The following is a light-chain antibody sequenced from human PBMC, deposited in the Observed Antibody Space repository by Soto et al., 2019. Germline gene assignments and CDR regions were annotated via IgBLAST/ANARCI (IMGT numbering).Light chain of an antibody. V-gene: IGLV1-44*01. J-gene: IGLJ2*01. CDR3: ATWDDSLKRVV. CDR2: LNN. Sequence: QSVLTQPPSASGTPGQRVTISCSGSSSNIGSETVNWYQHLPGTAPKLLIYLNNQRPSGVPDRFSGSKSDTSASLAISGLQSEDEADYYCATWDDSLKRVVFGGGTKDTVL. CDR1: SSNIGSET.